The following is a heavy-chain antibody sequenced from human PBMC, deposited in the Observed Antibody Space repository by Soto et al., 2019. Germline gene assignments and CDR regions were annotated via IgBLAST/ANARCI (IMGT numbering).Heavy chain of an antibody. V-gene: IGHV4-31*03. J-gene: IGHJ6*02. CDR3: ARGGSSADYYYYGMDV. CDR2: IYYSGST. CDR1: GGSISSGGYY. Sequence: QVQLQESGPGLVKPSQTLSLTCTVSGGSISSGGYYWSWIRQHPGKGLEWIGYIYYSGSTYYNPSLKSRVTISVDTSKNQFSLKLSSVTAADTAVYYCARGGSSADYYYYGMDVWGQVTTVTVSS. D-gene: IGHD6-6*01.